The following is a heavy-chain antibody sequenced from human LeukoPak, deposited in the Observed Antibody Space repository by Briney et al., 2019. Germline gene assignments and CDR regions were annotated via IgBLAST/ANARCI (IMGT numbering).Heavy chain of an antibody. V-gene: IGHV3-23*01. CDR3: AKAAYYDFWSGYYYFDY. Sequence: GGSLRLSCAASGFTVSSNYMSWVRQAPGKGLEWVSAISGSGGSTYYADSVKGRFTISRDNSKNTLYLQMNSLRAEDTAVYYCAKAAYYDFWSGYYYFDYWGQGTLVTVSS. J-gene: IGHJ4*02. CDR2: ISGSGGST. D-gene: IGHD3-3*01. CDR1: GFTVSSNY.